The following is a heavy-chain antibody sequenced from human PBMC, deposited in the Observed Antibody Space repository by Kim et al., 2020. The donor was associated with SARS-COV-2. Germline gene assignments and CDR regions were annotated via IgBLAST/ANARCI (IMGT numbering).Heavy chain of an antibody. CDR3: ARDLGGDQYYFDY. Sequence: YAQKFQGRVTMTRDTSTSTVYMELSSLRSEDTAVYYCARDLGGDQYYFDYWGQGTLVTVSS. V-gene: IGHV1-46*01. D-gene: IGHD2-21*02. J-gene: IGHJ4*02.